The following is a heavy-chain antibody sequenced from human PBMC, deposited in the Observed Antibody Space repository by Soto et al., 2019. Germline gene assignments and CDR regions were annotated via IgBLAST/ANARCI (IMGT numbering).Heavy chain of an antibody. V-gene: IGHV1-24*01. CDR2: FDPEDGET. J-gene: IGHJ4*02. CDR3: ATGSTRYGDYYLDY. CDR1: GYTLTELS. Sequence: GASVKVSCKVSGYTLTELSMEWVRQAPGKGLEWMGGFDPEDGETIYAQKFQGRVTMTEDTSTDTAYMELSSLRSEDTAVYYCATGSTRYGDYYLDYWGQGTLVTVSS. D-gene: IGHD4-17*01.